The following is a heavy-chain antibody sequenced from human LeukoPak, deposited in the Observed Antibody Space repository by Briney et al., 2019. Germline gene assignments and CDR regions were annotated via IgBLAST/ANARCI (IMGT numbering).Heavy chain of an antibody. CDR1: GFTFSHYW. J-gene: IGHJ4*02. CDR2: INQDGSEE. V-gene: IGHV3-7*01. Sequence: QPGGSLRLSCAASGFTFSHYWMTWVRQAPGKGLEWVAQINQDGSEEYYMDSVKARFTISRDNAKNSVFPQMNSLRAEDTAVYYCVRDGGVSGYDLLDYWGQGTLVTVSS. D-gene: IGHD5-12*01. CDR3: VRDGGVSGYDLLDY.